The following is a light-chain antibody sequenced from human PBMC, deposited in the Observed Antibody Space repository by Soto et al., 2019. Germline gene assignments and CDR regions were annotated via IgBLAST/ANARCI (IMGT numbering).Light chain of an antibody. Sequence: QSALTQPASVSGSPGQSITISCTGTSSDVGGYNYVSWYQQHPGKAPKVMIYDVSNRPSGVSNRFSGSKSGNTASLTISGLQAEDEADYYCSSYTSSSTYVIFGGGTKLTLL. CDR3: SSYTSSSTYVI. CDR2: DVS. J-gene: IGLJ2*01. CDR1: SSDVGGYNY. V-gene: IGLV2-14*01.